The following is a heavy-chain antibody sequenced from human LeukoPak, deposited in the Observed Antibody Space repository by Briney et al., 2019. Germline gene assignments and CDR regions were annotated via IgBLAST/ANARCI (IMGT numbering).Heavy chain of an antibody. CDR3: ARDSTGGSYLV. J-gene: IGHJ4*02. V-gene: IGHV4-59*12. D-gene: IGHD1-26*01. CDR1: GGSISSYY. Sequence: PETLSPTCTVSGGSISSYYWSWIRQPPGKGLEWIGYIYYSGSTNYNPSLKSRVTMSVDTSKNQFSLKLSSVTAADTAVYYCARDSTGGSYLVWGQGTLVTVSS. CDR2: IYYSGST.